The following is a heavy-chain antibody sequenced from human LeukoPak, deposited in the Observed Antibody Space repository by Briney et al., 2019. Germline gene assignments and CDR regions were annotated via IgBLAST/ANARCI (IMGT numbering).Heavy chain of an antibody. CDR1: GGSISSSSYY. J-gene: IGHJ4*02. D-gene: IGHD1-26*01. CDR3: TRDSGSWTVDY. V-gene: IGHV4-39*02. CDR2: IDYSGTT. Sequence: SETLSLTCTVSGGSISSSSYYWGWIRQPPGQGLEWLGTIDYSGTTYHNPSLKSRVTISIDTSKNHFSLKLNSVTAADTAVYYCTRDSGSWTVDYWGQGTLVTVSS.